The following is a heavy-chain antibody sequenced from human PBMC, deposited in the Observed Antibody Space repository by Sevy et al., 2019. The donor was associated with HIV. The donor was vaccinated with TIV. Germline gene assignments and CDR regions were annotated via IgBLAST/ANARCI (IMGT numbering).Heavy chain of an antibody. CDR2: FDPEDDET. D-gene: IGHD3-22*01. Sequence: ASVKVSCKVSGYSVIEFSMHWVRQAPGKGLGWMGTFDPEDDETIYAQKIQGRVTMTEDTSTDTAYMELSSLRSEDTAVYYCATTKDYYDSSGYPFDYWGQGTLVTVSS. V-gene: IGHV1-24*01. CDR3: ATTKDYYDSSGYPFDY. J-gene: IGHJ4*02. CDR1: GYSVIEFS.